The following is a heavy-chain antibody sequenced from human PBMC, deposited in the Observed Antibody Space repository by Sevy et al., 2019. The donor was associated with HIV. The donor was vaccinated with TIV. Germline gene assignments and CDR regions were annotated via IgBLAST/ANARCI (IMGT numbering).Heavy chain of an antibody. CDR1: GFTFSSYW. J-gene: IGHJ4*02. D-gene: IGHD2-15*01. CDR3: ASKGPVAPGAPSGWVLDY. CDR2: INSDGSST. V-gene: IGHV3-74*01. Sequence: GGSLRLSCAASGFTFSSYWMHWVRQAPGKGLVWVSRINSDGSSTSYAHSVKGRFTISRDNAKNTLYLQMNRLRAEDTAVYYCASKGPVAPGAPSGWVLDYWGQGTLVTVSS.